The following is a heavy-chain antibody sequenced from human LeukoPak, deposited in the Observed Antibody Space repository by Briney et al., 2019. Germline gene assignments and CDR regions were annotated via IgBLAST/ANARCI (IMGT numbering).Heavy chain of an antibody. CDR3: ARGPGHGFGELFGY. Sequence: GGSLRLSCAASGFTFSSFWMSWVRQAPGKGLEWVGNIKGDGSEKYYVDSVKGRFTISRDNAKNSLYLQMNSLRAEDTAVYYCARGPGHGFGELFGYWGQGTLVTVSS. J-gene: IGHJ4*02. D-gene: IGHD3-10*01. V-gene: IGHV3-7*01. CDR2: IKGDGSEK. CDR1: GFTFSSFW.